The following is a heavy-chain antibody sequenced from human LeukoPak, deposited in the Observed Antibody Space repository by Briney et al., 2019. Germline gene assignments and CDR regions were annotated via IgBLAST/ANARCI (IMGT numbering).Heavy chain of an antibody. V-gene: IGHV1-18*01. Sequence: GASVKVSCKASGYTFTSYGISWVRQAPGQGLEWMGWISAYNGNTNYAQKLQGRVTMTTDTSTSTAYMELRSLRSDDTAVYYCARADRGRPYGSGRMKYYYYMDVWGKGTTVTISS. D-gene: IGHD3-10*01. CDR2: ISAYNGNT. CDR1: GYTFTSYG. CDR3: ARADRGRPYGSGRMKYYYYMDV. J-gene: IGHJ6*03.